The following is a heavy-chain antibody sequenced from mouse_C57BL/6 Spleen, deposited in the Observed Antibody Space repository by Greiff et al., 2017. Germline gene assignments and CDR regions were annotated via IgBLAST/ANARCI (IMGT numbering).Heavy chain of an antibody. D-gene: IGHD1-1*01. J-gene: IGHJ4*01. CDR1: GFTFSSYT. CDR3: ARQEVYYYDYYAMDD. Sequence: EVKLMESGGGLVKPGGSLKLSCAASGFTFSSYTMSWVRQTPEKRLEWVATISGGGGNTYYPDSVKGRFPISRDNAKNTLYLHMSSLRSEDTALYYCARQEVYYYDYYAMDDWGQGTSVTVSS. V-gene: IGHV5-9*01. CDR2: ISGGGGNT.